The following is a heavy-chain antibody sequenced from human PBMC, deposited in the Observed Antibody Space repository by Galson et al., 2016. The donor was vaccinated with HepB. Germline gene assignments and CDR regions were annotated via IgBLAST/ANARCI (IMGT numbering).Heavy chain of an antibody. D-gene: IGHD1-20*01. CDR1: GYTFTNYA. CDR3: ARATEIPGTYWFDP. Sequence: SVKVSCKASGYTFTNYAIHWVRQAPGQGLEWMGWINTNTGNPTYAQGFTGRFVFSLDTSVSTAYLQISSLKAEDTAVYYCARATEIPGTYWFDPWGQGTLVTVSS. V-gene: IGHV7-4-1*02. J-gene: IGHJ5*02. CDR2: INTNTGNP.